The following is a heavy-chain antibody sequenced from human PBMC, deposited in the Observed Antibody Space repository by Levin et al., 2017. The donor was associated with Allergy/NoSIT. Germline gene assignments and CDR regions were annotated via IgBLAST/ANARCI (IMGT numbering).Heavy chain of an antibody. CDR1: GYSFTSFW. V-gene: IGHV5-10-1*01. CDR2: IDPSDSYT. J-gene: IGHJ6*02. CDR3: TRLGFCSSASWYDDYYSYALDV. D-gene: IGHD2-2*01. Sequence: GGSLRLSCKGSGYSFTSFWITWVRQMPGKGLEWMGRIDPSDSYTIYSSSFQGHVTISADKSTGASYMGWRRLKASDTAMYYCTRLGFCSSASWYDDYYSYALDVWGQGNTVTVSS.